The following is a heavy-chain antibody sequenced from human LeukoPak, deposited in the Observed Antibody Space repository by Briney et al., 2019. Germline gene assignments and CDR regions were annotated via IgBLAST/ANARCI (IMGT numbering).Heavy chain of an antibody. CDR3: ATEIAVGLRYFDY. D-gene: IGHD6-19*01. CDR2: LSSDGSNK. J-gene: IGHJ4*02. CDR1: GFTFSNYT. V-gene: IGHV3-30-3*01. Sequence: GRSLSLSCAASGFTFSNYTMHWVRQAPGKGLEWVAVLSSDGSNKYYAASVEGRFTISRDNSKNTLYLQMNSLRPEDTAVYYCATEIAVGLRYFDYWGQGTLVTVSS.